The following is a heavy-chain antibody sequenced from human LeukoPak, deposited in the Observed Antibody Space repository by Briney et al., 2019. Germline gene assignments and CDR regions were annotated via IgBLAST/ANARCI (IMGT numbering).Heavy chain of an antibody. CDR3: ARDKEAAVDFWSGYYPL. D-gene: IGHD3-3*01. Sequence: LPGGSLRLSCAASGFTFSSYAMSWVRQAPGKGLEWVANIKRDGSERYYVDSVKGRFTISRDNAQNSLYLQMNSLRDEDTAVYYCARDKEAAVDFWSGYYPLWGQGTLVTVSS. V-gene: IGHV3-7*01. CDR1: GFTFSSYA. CDR2: IKRDGSER. J-gene: IGHJ4*02.